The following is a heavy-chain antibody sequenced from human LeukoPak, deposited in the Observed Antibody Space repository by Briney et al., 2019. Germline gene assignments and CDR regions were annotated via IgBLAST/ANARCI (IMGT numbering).Heavy chain of an antibody. CDR3: GSRVSSWTPPDY. V-gene: IGHV1-46*03. D-gene: IGHD6-13*01. CDR2: INPSDGST. J-gene: IGHJ4*02. CDR1: GYTFTSCH. Sequence: ASVKVSCKASGYTFTSCHIHWVRQAPGQGLEWMGIINPSDGSTNYARKFQGRVTMTRDTSTSTVYMDLSSLRSEDTAVYYCGSRVSSWTPPDYWGQGTLVTVSS.